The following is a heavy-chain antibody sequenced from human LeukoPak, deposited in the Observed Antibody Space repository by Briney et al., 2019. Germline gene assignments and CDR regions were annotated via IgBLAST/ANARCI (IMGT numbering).Heavy chain of an antibody. CDR2: IRSKANSYAT. D-gene: IGHD2-21*02. J-gene: IGHJ4*02. V-gene: IGHV3-73*01. Sequence: GGSLKLSCAASGFTFSGSVMHWVRQASGKGLEWVGRIRSKANSYATAYAASVKGRFTISRDDSKNTAYLQMNSLRTEDTAVYYCSRLWGDCGGDCYSHDYWGQGTLVTVSS. CDR3: SRLWGDCGGDCYSHDY. CDR1: GFTFSGSV.